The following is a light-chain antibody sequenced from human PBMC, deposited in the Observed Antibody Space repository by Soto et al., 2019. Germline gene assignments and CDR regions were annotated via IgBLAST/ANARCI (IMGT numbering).Light chain of an antibody. V-gene: IGKV3-15*01. Sequence: EILMTQSPDTLSVSPGESATLSCRASQRVYSNLAWYQQRPGQAPRLLIYGASTRATGVPARFSGRGSGTEFTLTISSLQSEDFAVYYCQQYIRWPLTFGGGTKVDI. CDR1: QRVYSN. J-gene: IGKJ4*01. CDR3: QQYIRWPLT. CDR2: GAS.